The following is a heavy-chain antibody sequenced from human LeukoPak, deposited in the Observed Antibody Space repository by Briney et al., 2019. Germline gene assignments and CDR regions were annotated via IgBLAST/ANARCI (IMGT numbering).Heavy chain of an antibody. CDR1: GGSISSGDYY. Sequence: PSQTLSLTCTVSGGSISSGDYYWGWIRQPPGKGLEWIGYIYYSGSTYYNPSLKSRVTISVDTSKNQFSLKLSSVTAADTAVYYCARCPAREPTLQHWGQGTLVTVSS. J-gene: IGHJ1*01. CDR2: IYYSGST. D-gene: IGHD1-14*01. CDR3: ARCPAREPTLQH. V-gene: IGHV4-30-4*01.